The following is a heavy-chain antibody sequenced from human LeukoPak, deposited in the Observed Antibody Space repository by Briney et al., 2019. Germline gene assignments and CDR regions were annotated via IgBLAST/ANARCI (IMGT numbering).Heavy chain of an antibody. V-gene: IGHV3-23*01. CDR1: GFTFSDSA. CDR3: AKDIQLST. J-gene: IGHJ3*01. CDR2: ISSSGGNT. Sequence: GGSLRPSCAASGFTFSDSAMTWVRQVPGKGLEWVSLISSSGGNTYYADSVKGRFTISRDNSKNMLSLQMNSLRVEDTAIYYCAKDIQLSTWGLGTMVTVSS. D-gene: IGHD3-16*02.